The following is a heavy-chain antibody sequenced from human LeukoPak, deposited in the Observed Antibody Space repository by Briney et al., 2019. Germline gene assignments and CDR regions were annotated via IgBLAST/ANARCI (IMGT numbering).Heavy chain of an antibody. CDR3: ARAGVRAYYYYYMDV. CDR2: ISYDGSNK. V-gene: IGHV3-30-3*01. D-gene: IGHD3-10*01. J-gene: IGHJ6*03. CDR1: GFTFSSYA. Sequence: GGSLRLSCAASGFTFSSYAMHWVRQAPGKGLEWVAVISYDGSNKYYADSVKGRFTISRDNSKNTLYLQMNSLRAEDTAVYYCARAGVRAYYYYYMDVWGKGTTVTVSS.